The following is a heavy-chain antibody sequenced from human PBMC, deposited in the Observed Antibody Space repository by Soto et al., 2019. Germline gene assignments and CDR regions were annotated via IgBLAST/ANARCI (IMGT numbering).Heavy chain of an antibody. V-gene: IGHV5-51*01. Sequence: KIPWKGSGYSFTSYWIGWVLKMTGKGLEWMGIIYPGDSDTRYSPSFQGQVTTSADKSISTAYLQWSSLKASDTAMYYCARLQLSSTARWLNYWGQGTLVTVSS. J-gene: IGHJ4*02. CDR1: GYSFTSYW. D-gene: IGHD5-18*01. CDR3: ARLQLSSTARWLNY. CDR2: IYPGDSDT.